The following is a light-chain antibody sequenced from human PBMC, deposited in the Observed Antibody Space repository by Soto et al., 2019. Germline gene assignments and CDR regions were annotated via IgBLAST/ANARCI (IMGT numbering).Light chain of an antibody. Sequence: QSVLTXPASVSGSPGQSITISCTGTSSDVGAYNYVSWYQQQSGKAPKLMIHEVSNRPSGVSNRFSGSKSGNTASLTISGLQAEDEADYYCSSYTTSRAYVFGIGTKVTVL. CDR3: SSYTTSRAYV. CDR1: SSDVGAYNY. CDR2: EVS. J-gene: IGLJ1*01. V-gene: IGLV2-14*01.